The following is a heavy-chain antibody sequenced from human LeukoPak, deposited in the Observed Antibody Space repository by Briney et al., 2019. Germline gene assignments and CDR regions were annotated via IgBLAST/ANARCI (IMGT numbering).Heavy chain of an antibody. CDR3: ARDRDNGAYGDYGLIFDY. J-gene: IGHJ4*02. CDR1: GFTFSSYA. V-gene: IGHV3-30*04. CDR2: IPYDGSNK. Sequence: GSLRLSCAASGFTFSSYAMHWVRQAPGKGLEWVAVIPYDGSNKYYADSVKGRFTISRDNSKNTLYLQMNSLRAEDTAVYYCARDRDNGAYGDYGLIFDYWGQGTLVTVSS. D-gene: IGHD4-17*01.